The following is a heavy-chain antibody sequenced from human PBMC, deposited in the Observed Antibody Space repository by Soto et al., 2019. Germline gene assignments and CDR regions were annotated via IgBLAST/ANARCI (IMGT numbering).Heavy chain of an antibody. CDR2: IIPIFGTA. J-gene: IGHJ4*02. V-gene: IGHV1-69*12. CDR1: GGTFSSYA. D-gene: IGHD5-18*01. CDR3: ARDRAGYPDY. Sequence: QVQLVQSGAAVKKPGSSVKVSCTASGGTFSSYAISWVRQAPGKGLEWMGGIIPIFGTANYAQKFQGRVTITADESTSTAYMELSSLISEYTAVYYCARDRAGYPDYCCQGTLVTVSS.